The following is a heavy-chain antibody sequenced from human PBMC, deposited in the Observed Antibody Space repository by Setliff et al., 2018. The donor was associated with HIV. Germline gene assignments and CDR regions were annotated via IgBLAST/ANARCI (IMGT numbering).Heavy chain of an antibody. V-gene: IGHV4-34*01. CDR1: GGTFSNYY. J-gene: IGHJ4*02. Sequence: TSETLSLTCAVYGGTFSNYYWTWIRQSPVKGLEWIGEISHNGSANYNPSLKTRVTVSVDTSKKQFSLKLNSVTAADTAVYYCARGTKYSSGWSRGDYWGQGTLVTVSS. D-gene: IGHD6-19*01. CDR3: ARGTKYSSGWSRGDY. CDR2: ISHNGSA.